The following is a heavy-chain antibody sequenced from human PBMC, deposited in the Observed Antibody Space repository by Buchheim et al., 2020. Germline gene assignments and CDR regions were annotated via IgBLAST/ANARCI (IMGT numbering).Heavy chain of an antibody. J-gene: IGHJ5*02. CDR3: AKDGHNWKYARWFDP. D-gene: IGHD1-1*01. V-gene: IGHV3-23*01. CDR1: GFTFAMYA. CDR2: ISSTGGDT. Sequence: EVQVLESGGGLVQPGGSLRLSCEASGFTFAMYAVNWVRQAPGSGLGWVSGISSTGGDTFYTDSVKGRFTISRDNSRDTVYLQMNSLRVEDTAVYYCAKDGHNWKYARWFDPWGQGTL.